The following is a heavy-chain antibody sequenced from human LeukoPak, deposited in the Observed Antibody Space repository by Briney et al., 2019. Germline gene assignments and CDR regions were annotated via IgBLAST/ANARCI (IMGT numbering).Heavy chain of an antibody. CDR1: GYTFTGYY. V-gene: IGHV1-2*06. J-gene: IGHJ6*03. CDR3: AREVATIYYYYYYYMDV. CDR2: INPNSGGT. Sequence: ASVKVSCKASGYTFTGYYMHWVRQAPGQGLEWMGRINPNSGGTNYAQKFQGRVTMTRDTSISTAYMELSSLRSEDTAVYYCAREVATIYYYYYYYMDVWGKGTTVTVSS. D-gene: IGHD5-12*01.